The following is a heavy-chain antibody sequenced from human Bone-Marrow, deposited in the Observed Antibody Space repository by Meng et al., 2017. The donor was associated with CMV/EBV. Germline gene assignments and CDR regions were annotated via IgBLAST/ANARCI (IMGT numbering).Heavy chain of an antibody. CDR2: ISAYNGNT. CDR3: ARDRRAVAGTANWFDP. J-gene: IGHJ5*02. CDR1: GYTFTSYG. V-gene: IGHV1-18*01. Sequence: ASVKVSCKASGYTFTSYGISWVRQAPGQGLEWMGWISAYNGNTNYAQKLQGRVTMTTDTSPSTAYMELRSLRSDDTAVYYCARDRRAVAGTANWFDPWGQGTLVTVSS. D-gene: IGHD6-19*01.